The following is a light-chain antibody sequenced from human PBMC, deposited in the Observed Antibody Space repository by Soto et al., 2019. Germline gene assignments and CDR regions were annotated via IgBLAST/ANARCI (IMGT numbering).Light chain of an antibody. J-gene: IGLJ3*02. CDR1: SSDVGAYNY. CDR2: EVS. Sequence: QSVLTQPPSASGSPGQSVTISCTGTSSDVGAYNYVSWFQQHPGKAPKLMIYEVSKRPSGVPDRFSGSKSGNTASLTVSGLQAEDEADYTCSSFAGWKNCWVSGGGTKVTVL. CDR3: SSFAGWKNCWV. V-gene: IGLV2-8*01.